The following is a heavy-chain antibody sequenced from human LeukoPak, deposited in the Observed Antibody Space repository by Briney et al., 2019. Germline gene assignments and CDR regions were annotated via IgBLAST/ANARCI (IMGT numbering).Heavy chain of an antibody. CDR2: ISYEGSNK. Sequence: PGRSLRLSCVASGFTFSSYAMPWVPHAPGKGLGGVAVISYEGSNKYYADSVKGRFTISRDNSKNTLYLQMNSLRAEDTAVYYCAREAVAGSYYFDYWGQGTLVTVSS. CDR3: AREAVAGSYYFDY. D-gene: IGHD6-19*01. CDR1: GFTFSSYA. V-gene: IGHV3-30-3*01. J-gene: IGHJ4*02.